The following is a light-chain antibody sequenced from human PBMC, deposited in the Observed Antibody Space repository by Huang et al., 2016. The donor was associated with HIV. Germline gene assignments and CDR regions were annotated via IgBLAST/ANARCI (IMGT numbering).Light chain of an antibody. CDR2: DAS. Sequence: DIQLTQSPSSLSASVGDRVTITGQASQDISNYLNWYQQKPGKAPKVLIYDASNLEAGVPLRFTSSVSVTNCTFTNNTHLPDDIATYFFQPNETWTTFGPGTKVDFK. J-gene: IGKJ3*01. CDR3: QPNETWTT. CDR1: QDISNY. V-gene: IGKV1-33*01.